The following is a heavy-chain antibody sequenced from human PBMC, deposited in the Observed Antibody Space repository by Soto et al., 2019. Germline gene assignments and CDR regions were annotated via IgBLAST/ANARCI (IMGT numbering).Heavy chain of an antibody. V-gene: IGHV2-5*02. CDR3: AHIPNYYPYDWFDP. CDR1: GFSLTTRGVG. Sequence: QITLKESGPTLVKPTQTLTLTCTFSGFSLTTRGVGVGWIRQPPGKALECLALIYWDDDKRYSPSLQSRLSITKDTSKNPVVLTTTNVDPVDTATYCCAHIPNYYPYDWFDPWGQGTLVSVSS. CDR2: IYWDDDK. J-gene: IGHJ5*02. D-gene: IGHD3-10*01.